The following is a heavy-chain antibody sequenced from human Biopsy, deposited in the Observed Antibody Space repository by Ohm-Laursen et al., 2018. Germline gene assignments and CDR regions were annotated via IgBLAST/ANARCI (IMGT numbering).Heavy chain of an antibody. Sequence: ASVKVSCKPSGYTFTAFSVHWLRQAPGQGLEWMGWINPKSGDTDYTQNFQGRVSMNRDTSISTAYMDLSRLRSDDTAVYYCARGRRHCSGTCSRWYFDLWGRGTLVTVSS. CDR3: ARGRRHCSGTCSRWYFDL. CDR1: GYTFTAFS. CDR2: INPKSGDT. J-gene: IGHJ2*01. D-gene: IGHD2-2*01. V-gene: IGHV1-2*02.